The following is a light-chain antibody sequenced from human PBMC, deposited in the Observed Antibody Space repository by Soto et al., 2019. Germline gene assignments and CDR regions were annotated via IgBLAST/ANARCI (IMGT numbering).Light chain of an antibody. V-gene: IGLV1-36*01. CDR2: YDD. CDR1: SSNIGNNA. Sequence: QSVLTQPPSVSEAPRQRVTISCSESSSNIGNNAVNWYQQLPGKAPKLLIYYDDLLPSGVSDRFSGSKSGTSASLAISGLQSEDEADYYCAAWDDSLNGYVFGTGTKVTVL. J-gene: IGLJ1*01. CDR3: AAWDDSLNGYV.